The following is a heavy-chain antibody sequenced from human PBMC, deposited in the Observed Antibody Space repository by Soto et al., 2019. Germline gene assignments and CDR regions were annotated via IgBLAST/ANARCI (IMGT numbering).Heavy chain of an antibody. CDR2: IRSKANSYAT. Sequence: EVQLVESGGGLVQPGGSLKLSCAASGFAVSGSSVHWVRQASGIGLEWVGRIRSKANSYATAYGASVKGRFTISRDDSKNTAYLQMNSLKTEDTAVYYCTACNSTSCYDNQGYWYFDLWGRGTLVTVSS. CDR3: TACNSTSCYDNQGYWYFDL. J-gene: IGHJ2*01. CDR1: GFAVSGSS. D-gene: IGHD2-2*01. V-gene: IGHV3-73*01.